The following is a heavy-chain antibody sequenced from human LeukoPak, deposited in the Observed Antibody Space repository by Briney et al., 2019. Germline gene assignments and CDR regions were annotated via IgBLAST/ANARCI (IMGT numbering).Heavy chain of an antibody. CDR3: AIIPNFGMDV. CDR2: INPSGGTT. J-gene: IGHJ6*02. V-gene: IGHV1-46*01. CDR1: GYTFTSYY. Sequence: ASVKVSCTASGYTFTSYYIHWVRQAPGQGLEWMGMINPSGGTTIYAPKFQGRVNMTRDTYASTVYMEVSSLRSEDTAMFYCAIIPNFGMDVWGQGTTVTVSS.